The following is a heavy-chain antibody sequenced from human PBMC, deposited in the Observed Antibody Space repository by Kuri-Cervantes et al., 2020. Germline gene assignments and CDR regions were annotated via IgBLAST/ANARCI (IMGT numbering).Heavy chain of an antibody. CDR3: ALGDYYYYGMDV. V-gene: IGHV3-48*01. CDR2: ISSNSYTV. J-gene: IGHJ6*02. Sequence: GGSLRLSCAASGFTFSSYSMNWVRQAPGKGLEWVSYISSNSYTVYYADSVRGRFTISRDNAKNSLYLQMNSLRAEDAAVYYCALGDYYYYGMDVWGQGTTVTVSS. D-gene: IGHD3-16*01. CDR1: GFTFSSYS.